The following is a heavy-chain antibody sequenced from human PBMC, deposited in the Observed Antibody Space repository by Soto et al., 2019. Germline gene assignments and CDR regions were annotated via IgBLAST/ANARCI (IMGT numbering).Heavy chain of an antibody. CDR2: ISAYNGKT. V-gene: IGHV1-18*01. Sequence: QVQLVQSGAEVKKPGASVKVSCKTSGYPFTSYGINWVRQAPGQGPEWMGWISAYNGKTSYTQKFQGRVTMTTDTSTSTAYMELRSQRSDDTAVYYCARDRLIAVTGLLHYWGQGTLVTVSS. CDR3: ARDRLIAVTGLLHY. D-gene: IGHD6-19*01. J-gene: IGHJ4*02. CDR1: GYPFTSYG.